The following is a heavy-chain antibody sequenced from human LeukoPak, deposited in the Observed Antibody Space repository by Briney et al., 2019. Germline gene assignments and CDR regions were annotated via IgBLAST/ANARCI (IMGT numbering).Heavy chain of an antibody. Sequence: PSETLSLTCAVSDYSISSAYYWGWIRQPPGKGLEWIGSIYHSGSTDYNPSLKSRVTISVDTSKNQFSLKLRSVPAADTAVYYCARDQAYCGGDCYFDFWGQGTLVTVSS. CDR3: ARDQAYCGGDCYFDF. CDR2: IYHSGST. J-gene: IGHJ4*02. V-gene: IGHV4-38-2*02. D-gene: IGHD2-21*02. CDR1: DYSISSAYY.